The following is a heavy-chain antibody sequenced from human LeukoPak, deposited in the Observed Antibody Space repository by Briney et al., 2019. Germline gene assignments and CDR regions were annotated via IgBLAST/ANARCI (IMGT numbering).Heavy chain of an antibody. J-gene: IGHJ3*02. D-gene: IGHD1/OR15-1a*01. CDR2: ISDSGSTT. Sequence: GRSLRLSCAASGFTFSYYAITWVRQAPRHGLESVSGISDSGSTTSYADSVKGRFTISRDNSNNTLFLQMHNLRAEDTAMYYCALRVTTALNAFDIWGQGTMVTVS. CDR1: GFTFSYYA. CDR3: ALRVTTALNAFDI. V-gene: IGHV3-23*01.